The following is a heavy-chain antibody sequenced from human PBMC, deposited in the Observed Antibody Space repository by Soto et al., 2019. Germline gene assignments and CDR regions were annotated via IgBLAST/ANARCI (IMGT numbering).Heavy chain of an antibody. D-gene: IGHD2-15*01. CDR3: ARDGCSGSNCLNGFGP. V-gene: IGHV3-48*01. Sequence: EVQLVESGGGLVQPGGSLRLSCAASGFTFSSYSMNWVRQAPGKGLEWVSYISSSSTTKYYADSVKGRFTIPRDNAKNSLYLQMNSLRAEDTAVYYCARDGCSGSNCLNGFGPWGQGTLVTVSS. CDR2: ISSSSTTK. CDR1: GFTFSSYS. J-gene: IGHJ5*02.